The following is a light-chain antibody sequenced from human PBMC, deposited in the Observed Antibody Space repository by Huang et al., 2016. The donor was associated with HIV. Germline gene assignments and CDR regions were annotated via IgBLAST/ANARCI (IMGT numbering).Light chain of an antibody. CDR3: LQDHNYPRT. Sequence: AIQMTQSPSSLSASVGDRVTITCRASQGITDDLAWYQQKPGKAPKLLISGASTLRSGVSSRFSGSGSGTDFTLTISSLQPEDYATYYCLQDHNYPRTFGQGTKVET. J-gene: IGKJ1*01. V-gene: IGKV1-6*01. CDR1: QGITDD. CDR2: GAS.